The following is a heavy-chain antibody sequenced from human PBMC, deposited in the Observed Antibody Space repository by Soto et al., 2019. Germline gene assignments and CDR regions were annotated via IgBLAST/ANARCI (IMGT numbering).Heavy chain of an antibody. CDR3: ARVTSMVRGVIDNGFDA. V-gene: IGHV1-69*01. CDR2: IIPMYGPA. CDR1: GGTFSSYA. D-gene: IGHD3-10*01. J-gene: IGHJ5*01. Sequence: QVPLVQSGAEVKQPGSSVTVSCKASGGTFSSYAIHWVRQAPGQGLEWMGGIIPMYGPAKYAQRFQARVTNTADESTTMVYMELTSLTSQDTAVYYCARVTSMVRGVIDNGFDAWGHGTLVTVSS.